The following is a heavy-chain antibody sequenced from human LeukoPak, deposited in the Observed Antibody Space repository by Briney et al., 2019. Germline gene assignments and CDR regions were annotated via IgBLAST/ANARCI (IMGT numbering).Heavy chain of an antibody. CDR2: IYSGGST. D-gene: IGHD4-17*01. V-gene: IGHV3-66*01. CDR1: GFTVSSNY. J-gene: IGHJ4*02. CDR3: ARDLGTTAQRSY. Sequence: GGSLRLSCAASGFTVSSNYMSWVRQAPGKGLEWVSVIYSGGSTYYADSVKGRFTISRDNSKNTLYLQMNSLRAEDTAVYYCARDLGTTAQRSYWGQGTLVTVSS.